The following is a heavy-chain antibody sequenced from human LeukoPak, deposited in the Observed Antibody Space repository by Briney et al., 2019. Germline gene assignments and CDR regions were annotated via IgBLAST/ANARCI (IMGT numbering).Heavy chain of an antibody. D-gene: IGHD2-2*01. V-gene: IGHV1-8*01. Sequence: GASVKVSCKASGYTFTTYDINWVRQATGQGLEWMGWMNPNSANTGYAQKFQGRVTMTRNTSISTAYVELSSLRSEDTAVYYCARVPAGDYYYGMDVWGQGTTVTVSS. CDR2: MNPNSANT. J-gene: IGHJ6*02. CDR1: GYTFTTYD. CDR3: ARVPAGDYYYGMDV.